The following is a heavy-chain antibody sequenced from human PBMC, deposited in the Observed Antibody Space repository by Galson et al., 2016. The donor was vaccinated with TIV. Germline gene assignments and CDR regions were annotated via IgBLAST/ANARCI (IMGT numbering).Heavy chain of an antibody. D-gene: IGHD1-1*01. CDR3: TRTAMGSTRTAFDI. CDR1: GFTFGHYA. J-gene: IGHJ3*02. Sequence: SLRLSCAASGFTFGHYAVNWFRQAPGKGLEWVGFITSKTYGATTEYAASVKGRFTISRDDSRNIAYLQMNSLKTEDTAVYYCTRTAMGSTRTAFDIWGQGAVVTVSS. CDR2: ITSKTYGATT. V-gene: IGHV3-49*03.